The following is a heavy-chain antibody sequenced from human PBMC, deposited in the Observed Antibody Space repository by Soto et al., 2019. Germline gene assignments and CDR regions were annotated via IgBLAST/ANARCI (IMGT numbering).Heavy chain of an antibody. CDR1: GGSISSYH. Sequence: SETLSLTCTVSGGSISSYHLSWIRQPPGKGLEWIGYIYYSGSTNYNPSLESRVTISVDTSKNQFSLKLTSVTAADTAVYYCARVFNWFDPWGQGTLVTVSS. J-gene: IGHJ5*02. CDR2: IYYSGST. V-gene: IGHV4-59*01. CDR3: ARVFNWFDP.